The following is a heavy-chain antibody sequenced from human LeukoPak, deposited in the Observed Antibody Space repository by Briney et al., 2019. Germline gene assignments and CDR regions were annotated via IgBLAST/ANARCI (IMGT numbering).Heavy chain of an antibody. D-gene: IGHD5-12*01. CDR1: GFTFSSYA. J-gene: IGHJ4*02. CDR2: ISGSGGST. CDR3: AKDFELVATVGADYYFDY. Sequence: GGSLRLSCAASGFTFSSYAMSWVRQAPGKGLEWVSAISGSGGSTYYADSVKGRFTISRDNSKNTLYLQMNSLRAEDTAVYYCAKDFELVATVGADYYFDYWGQGTLVTVSS. V-gene: IGHV3-23*01.